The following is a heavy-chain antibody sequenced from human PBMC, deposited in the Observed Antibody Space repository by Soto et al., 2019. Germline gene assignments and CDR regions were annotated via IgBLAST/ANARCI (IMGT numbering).Heavy chain of an antibody. J-gene: IGHJ6*02. CDR3: ASSEGAGYPYYYYGMDV. Sequence: SETLSLTCTVAGGSISSYYWSWIRQPPGKGLEWIGYIYYSGSTNYNPSLKSRVTISVDTSKNQFSLKLSSVTAADTAVYYCASSEGAGYPYYYYGMDVWGHGTTVTVPS. CDR1: GGSISSYY. D-gene: IGHD3-9*01. V-gene: IGHV4-59*01. CDR2: IYYSGST.